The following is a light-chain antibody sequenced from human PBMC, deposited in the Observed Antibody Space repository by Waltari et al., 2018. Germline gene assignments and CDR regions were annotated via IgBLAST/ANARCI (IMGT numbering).Light chain of an antibody. V-gene: IGKV3-11*01. CDR3: QQRSNWPHT. CDR2: DAS. Sequence: VLTQSPATLSLSPGERATLSCRASQDVVTYLAWYQQGPGQAPRLLIYDASTRATGIPARFSGSGSGTDFTLTIDSLDPEDSAVYFCQQRSNWPHTFGQGTRLEIK. J-gene: IGKJ5*01. CDR1: QDVVTY.